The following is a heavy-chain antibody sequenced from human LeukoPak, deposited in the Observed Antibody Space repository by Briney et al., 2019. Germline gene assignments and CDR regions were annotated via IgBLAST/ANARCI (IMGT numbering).Heavy chain of an antibody. V-gene: IGHV4-59*08. CDR1: GGSFSGYY. D-gene: IGHD5-24*01. Sequence: PSETLSLTCAVYGGSFSGYYWSWIRQPPGKGLEWIGYIYYSGSTNYNPSLKSRVTISVDTSKNQFSLKLSSVTAADTAVYYCARAIDGYKSMYYFDYWGQGTLVTVSS. CDR3: ARAIDGYKSMYYFDY. J-gene: IGHJ4*02. CDR2: IYYSGST.